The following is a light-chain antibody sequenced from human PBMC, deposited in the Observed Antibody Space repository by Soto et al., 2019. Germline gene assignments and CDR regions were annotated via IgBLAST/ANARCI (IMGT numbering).Light chain of an antibody. V-gene: IGKV1-5*01. CDR1: QSISSW. Sequence: DIQMTQSPSTLSASLGERDTITCRASQSISSWLAWFQQKPGKAPKLLIYDASTLESGVPSRFSGSGSGTEFTLTISSLRPDDFATYYCQQYNYYRTFGQGTKVDI. J-gene: IGKJ1*01. CDR2: DAS. CDR3: QQYNYYRT.